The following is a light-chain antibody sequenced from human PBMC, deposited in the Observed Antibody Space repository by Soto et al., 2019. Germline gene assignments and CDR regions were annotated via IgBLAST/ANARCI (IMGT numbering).Light chain of an antibody. CDR3: SSSAGSNKYV. Sequence: QSALTQPPSASGSPGQSVTISCIGTSSDVGSYDHVSWYQHLPGKAPKLMIYEVTKRASGVPDRFSGSKSGNTASLTVSGLRAEDEADYYCSSSAGSNKYVFGTGTKVTVL. V-gene: IGLV2-8*01. CDR1: SSDVGSYDH. CDR2: EVT. J-gene: IGLJ1*01.